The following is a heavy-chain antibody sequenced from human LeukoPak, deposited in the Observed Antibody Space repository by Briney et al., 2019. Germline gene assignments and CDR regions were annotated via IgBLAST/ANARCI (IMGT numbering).Heavy chain of an antibody. V-gene: IGHV3-21*01. Sequence: GGPLRLSCAASGFTFFNYSMNWVRQAPGKGLEGVSSIRCSSEFIYYADSLKGRFTISRDNAKNSLYLQMNSLRAEDTAVYYCARDLGGGSSSLFDYWGQGTLVTVSS. CDR1: GFTFFNYS. J-gene: IGHJ4*02. CDR2: IRCSSEFI. D-gene: IGHD6-13*01. CDR3: ARDLGGGSSSLFDY.